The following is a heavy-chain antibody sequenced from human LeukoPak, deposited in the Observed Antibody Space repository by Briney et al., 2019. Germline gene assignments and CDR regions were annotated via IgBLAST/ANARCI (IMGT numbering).Heavy chain of an antibody. CDR3: AKRGYSYGYASYYYYYMDV. CDR1: GFTFSSYA. V-gene: IGHV3-23*01. D-gene: IGHD5-18*01. J-gene: IGHJ6*03. CDR2: ISGSGGST. Sequence: GGSLRLSCAASGFTFSSYAMSWVRQAPGKGLEWVSAISGSGGSTYYADSVKGRFTISRDNSKNTLYLQMNSLRAEDTAVYYCAKRGYSYGYASYYYYYMDVWGKGTTVTVSS.